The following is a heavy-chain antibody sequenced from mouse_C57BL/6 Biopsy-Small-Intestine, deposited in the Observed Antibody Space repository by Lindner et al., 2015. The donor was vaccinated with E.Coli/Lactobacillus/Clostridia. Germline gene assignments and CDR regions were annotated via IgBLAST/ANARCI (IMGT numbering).Heavy chain of an antibody. CDR1: GYAFSSSW. J-gene: IGHJ3*01. CDR2: IYSGDGDT. Sequence: VQLQESGPELVKPGASVKISCKASGYAFSSSWMNWVKQRPGKGLEWIGRIYSGDGDTNYNGKFKGKATLTADKSSSTAYMQLSSLTSEDSAVYFCAKSGDGYYVGFAYWGQGTLVTVSA. CDR3: AKSGDGYYVGFAY. D-gene: IGHD2-3*01. V-gene: IGHV1-82*01.